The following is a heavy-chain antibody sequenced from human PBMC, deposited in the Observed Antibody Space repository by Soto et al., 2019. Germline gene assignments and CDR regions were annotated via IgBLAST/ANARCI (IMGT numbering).Heavy chain of an antibody. CDR2: MYQPGEP. CDR3: MKAHQSGAFFRMSV. J-gene: IGHJ6*02. Sequence: PSEKRRVTCTVSAGSLSTGIKYLGWFRQPPGKALEFIGYMYQPGEPVLNSSLKSRVTLSMETSKKQFSLTLSSVTAADTAVYFCMKAHQSGAFFRMSVWGRGRTV. V-gene: IGHV4-61*01. CDR1: AGSLSTGIKY.